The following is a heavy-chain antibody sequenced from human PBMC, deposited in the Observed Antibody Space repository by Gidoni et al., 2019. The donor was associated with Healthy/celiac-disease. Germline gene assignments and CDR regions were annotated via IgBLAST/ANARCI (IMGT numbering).Heavy chain of an antibody. CDR2: INPSGGST. J-gene: IGHJ6*02. CDR1: GYTFTSYY. D-gene: IGHD5-12*01. CDR3: ARDLGATIDYYYYGMDV. Sequence: QVQLLQSGAEVKKPGASVKVSCKASGYTFTSYYMHWVRQAPGQGLEWMGIINPSGGSTSYAHKFQGRVTMTRDTSTSTVYMELSSLRSDDTAVYYCARDLGATIDYYYYGMDVWGQGTTVTVSS. V-gene: IGHV1-46*01.